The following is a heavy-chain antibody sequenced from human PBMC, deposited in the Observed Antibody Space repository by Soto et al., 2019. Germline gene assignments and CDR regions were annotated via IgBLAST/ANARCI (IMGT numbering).Heavy chain of an antibody. Sequence: SGESLKISCKSSGYIFSKYWIGWVRQMPGKGLEWMGIIYPGDSDTRYSPSFQGQVTISADKSITTAYLQWRSLKASDTAIYYCVVYSSSSGRHFDYWGRGTLVTVSS. CDR3: VVYSSSSGRHFDY. CDR2: IYPGDSDT. J-gene: IGHJ4*02. V-gene: IGHV5-51*01. D-gene: IGHD6-6*01. CDR1: GYIFSKYW.